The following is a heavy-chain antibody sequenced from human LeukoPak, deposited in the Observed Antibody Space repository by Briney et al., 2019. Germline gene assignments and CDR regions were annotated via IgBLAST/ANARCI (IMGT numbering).Heavy chain of an antibody. D-gene: IGHD3-3*01. CDR3: AKDLLDFWSGLDY. J-gene: IGHJ4*02. Sequence: GGSLTLLCAASGFTFSSYAMSWVRQAPGKALEWVSYISGSGGSTYYADSVKGRFTISRDNSKNTVYLQKNSLRAEDTAVYYCAKDLLDFWSGLDYWGQGTLVTVSS. V-gene: IGHV3-23*01. CDR2: ISGSGGST. CDR1: GFTFSSYA.